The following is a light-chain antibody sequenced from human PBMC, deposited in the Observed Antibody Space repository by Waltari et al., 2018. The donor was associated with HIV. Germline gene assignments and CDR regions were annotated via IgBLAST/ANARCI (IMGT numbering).Light chain of an antibody. Sequence: QSVLTQPPSVSAAPGERVSISCSGSYSNIGRNHVAWYQQVPGTAPKLLIFATNRRSSGTPDRFAGSKSDTSATLDITGLQIGDEAVYHCGSWDDDLRAGVFGGGTRLTVL. J-gene: IGLJ3*02. V-gene: IGLV1-51*01. CDR2: ATN. CDR1: YSNIGRNH. CDR3: GSWDDDLRAGV.